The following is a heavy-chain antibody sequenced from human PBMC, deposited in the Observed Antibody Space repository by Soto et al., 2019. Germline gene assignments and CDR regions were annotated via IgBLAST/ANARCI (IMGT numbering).Heavy chain of an antibody. CDR3: TRDLPTPYYDFWSGYYGYYGMDV. V-gene: IGHV3-49*04. CDR1: GFTVSSNY. CDR2: IRSKAYGGTT. Sequence: GGSLRLSCAASGFTVSSNYMSWVRQAPGKGLEWVGFIRSKAYGGTTEYAASVKGRFTISRDDSKSIAYLQMNSLKTEDTAVYYCTRDLPTPYYDFWSGYYGYYGMDVWGQGTTVTVSS. J-gene: IGHJ6*02. D-gene: IGHD3-3*01.